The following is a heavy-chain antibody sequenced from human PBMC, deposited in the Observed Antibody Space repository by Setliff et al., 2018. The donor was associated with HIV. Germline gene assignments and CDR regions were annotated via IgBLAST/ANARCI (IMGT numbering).Heavy chain of an antibody. Sequence: SETLSLTCAVYGGSFSGYFWSWIRQSPGKGLEWIGEFRHSGNTNINPSLKSRVTISGDTTKNQISLKLTSVTAADTAVYYCARGGRSTVTQWAWFDPWGQGTLVT. V-gene: IGHV4-34*01. J-gene: IGHJ5*02. CDR2: FRHSGNT. D-gene: IGHD4-17*01. CDR1: GGSFSGYF. CDR3: ARGGRSTVTQWAWFDP.